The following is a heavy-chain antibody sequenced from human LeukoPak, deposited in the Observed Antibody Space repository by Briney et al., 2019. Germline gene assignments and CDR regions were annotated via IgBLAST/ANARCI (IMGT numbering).Heavy chain of an antibody. CDR1: GFSVRSNY. J-gene: IGHJ3*02. CDR3: ARDRRRLRGMNGDGDAFDI. Sequence: GALRLSCAASGFSVRSNYISWVRQAPGKGLEGVSMIYSDGSIFHADSVKGRFTMSRDNSRNTLDLQMNSLRVEDTAVYFCARDRRRLRGMNGDGDAFDIWGQGTMVTVSS. V-gene: IGHV3-53*01. D-gene: IGHD1-1*01. CDR2: IYSDGSI.